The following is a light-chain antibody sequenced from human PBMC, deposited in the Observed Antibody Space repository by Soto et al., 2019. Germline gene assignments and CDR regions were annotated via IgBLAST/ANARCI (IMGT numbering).Light chain of an antibody. CDR1: SGHSSYA. J-gene: IGLJ2*01. CDR2: LNSDGSH. V-gene: IGLV4-69*01. Sequence: QPVLTQSPSASASLGASVKLTCTLSSGHSSYAIAWHQQRPEKGPRYLVKLNSDGSHSKGDGIPDRFSGSSSGAERYLTISTLQSEDEVDYYCQTWVTGIQVFGGGTKLTVL. CDR3: QTWVTGIQV.